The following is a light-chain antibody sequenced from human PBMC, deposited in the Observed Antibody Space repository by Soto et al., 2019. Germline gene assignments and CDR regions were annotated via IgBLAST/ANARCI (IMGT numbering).Light chain of an antibody. Sequence: QSVLTQPASVSGSPGQSITISCTGTSSDIGHYIHVSWLQQHPGKAPKSMIYDVSNRSSGVSNRYSGSQSGNTASLTISGLKSEDEAYYYCSSSTSTGTWVFGGGTKLTVL. CDR3: SSSTSTGTWV. CDR1: SSDIGHYIH. V-gene: IGLV2-14*01. J-gene: IGLJ3*02. CDR2: DVS.